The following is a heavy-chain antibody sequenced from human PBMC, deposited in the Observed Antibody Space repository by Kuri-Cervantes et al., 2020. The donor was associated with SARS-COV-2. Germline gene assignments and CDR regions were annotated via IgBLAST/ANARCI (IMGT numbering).Heavy chain of an antibody. V-gene: IGHV3-7*01. J-gene: IGHJ3*02. CDR2: IKKDGSEK. CDR1: GFTFSSYA. CDR3: AREQWLELDAFDI. Sequence: GGSLRLSCAASGFTFSSYAMSWVRQAPGKGLEWVANIKKDGSEKYYVDSVKGRFTISRDNAKNSLYLQMNSLRAEDTAVYYCAREQWLELDAFDIWGQGKMVTVSS. D-gene: IGHD6-19*01.